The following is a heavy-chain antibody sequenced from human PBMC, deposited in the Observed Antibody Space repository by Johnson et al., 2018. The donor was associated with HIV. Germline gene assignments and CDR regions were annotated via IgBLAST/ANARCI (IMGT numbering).Heavy chain of an antibody. J-gene: IGHJ3*02. D-gene: IGHD2-21*01. CDR2: ISYDGINK. CDR1: GFTFSSYG. Sequence: QVQLVESGGGVVQPGGSLRLSCAASGFTFSSYGMHWVRQAPGKGLEWVAVISYDGINKYYADSVKGRFSISRDNSKNTLYLQMNSLRAEDTAVYYCAREVHIVVVSSFRWAFDIWGQGTLVTVSS. V-gene: IGHV3-30*19. CDR3: AREVHIVVVSSFRWAFDI.